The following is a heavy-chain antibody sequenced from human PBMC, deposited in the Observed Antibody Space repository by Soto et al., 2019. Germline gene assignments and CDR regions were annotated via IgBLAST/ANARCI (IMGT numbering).Heavy chain of an antibody. V-gene: IGHV3-74*01. Sequence: EVQLVESGGGLVQPGGSLRLSCAASGYTFSNYWMHWVRQAPGMGLVWVSRIDNDGRTTNYADSVMGRFTISRDNAKDTLYLQMDSLRAEDTAVNYCTRDLAGARSNWGPGTLVTVSS. CDR3: TRDLAGARSN. CDR2: IDNDGRTT. CDR1: GYTFSNYW. J-gene: IGHJ4*02.